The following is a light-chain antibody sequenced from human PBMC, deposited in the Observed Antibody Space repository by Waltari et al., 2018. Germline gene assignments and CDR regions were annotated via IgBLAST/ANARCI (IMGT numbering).Light chain of an antibody. J-gene: IGLJ1*01. CDR1: SSNIGRNS. Sequence: QSVLTQPPSASGTPGQRVTISCSGSSSNIGRNSVTWYQQLPGTAPKILIYRNNGPPSGGPDRFAGSTSATSASLAISGLQSEDEADYYCASWDDSLNGFYVFGTGTNVAVL. CDR2: RNN. CDR3: ASWDDSLNGFYV. V-gene: IGLV1-44*01.